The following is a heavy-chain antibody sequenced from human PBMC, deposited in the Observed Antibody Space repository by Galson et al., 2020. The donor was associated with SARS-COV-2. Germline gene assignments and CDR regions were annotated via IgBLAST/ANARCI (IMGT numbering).Heavy chain of an antibody. CDR1: GYTFTSYG. CDR2: ISAYNGNT. V-gene: IGHV1-18*01. Sequence: ASVKVSCKASGYTFTSYGISWVRQAPGQGLEWMGWISAYNGNTNYAQKLQGRVTMTTDTSTSTAYMELRSLRSDDTAVYYCAGDGGEYGQHSYYYYYGMDVWGQGTTVTVSS. J-gene: IGHJ6*02. CDR3: AGDGGEYGQHSYYYYYGMDV. D-gene: IGHD3-16*01.